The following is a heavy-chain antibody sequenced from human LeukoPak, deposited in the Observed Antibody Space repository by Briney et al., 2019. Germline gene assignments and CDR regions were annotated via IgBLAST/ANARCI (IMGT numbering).Heavy chain of an antibody. V-gene: IGHV3-30*02. CDR1: GFTFSSYG. CDR3: PMGVTGRGAH. Sequence: GGSLRLSCAASGFTFSSYGMHWVRQAPGKGLEWVAFIRYDGSNKYYADSVKGRFTISRDNSNNTLYLQMSSLRAGDTAVYYCPMGVTGRGAHWGQGTLVTVSS. CDR2: IRYDGSNK. D-gene: IGHD2-21*02. J-gene: IGHJ4*02.